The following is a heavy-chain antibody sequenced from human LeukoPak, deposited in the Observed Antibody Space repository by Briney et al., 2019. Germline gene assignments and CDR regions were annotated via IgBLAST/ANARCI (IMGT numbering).Heavy chain of an antibody. J-gene: IGHJ4*02. CDR1: GFTFGDYA. V-gene: IGHV3-49*04. Sequence: PGGSLRLPCTASGFTFGDYAMNWVRQAPGKGLEWVGFIRSKTYGGTSVYAASVKGRFTVSRDDSKNIAYLQMNSLKTEDTAVYYCSRQIRATTDYFDYWGQGTLVTVSS. D-gene: IGHD5-12*01. CDR2: IRSKTYGGTS. CDR3: SRQIRATTDYFDY.